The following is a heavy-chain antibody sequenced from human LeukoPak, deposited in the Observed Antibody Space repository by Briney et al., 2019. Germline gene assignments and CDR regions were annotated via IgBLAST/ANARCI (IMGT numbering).Heavy chain of an antibody. CDR1: GFTFSSYA. D-gene: IGHD2-21*01. J-gene: IGHJ6*02. Sequence: GGSLRLSCAASGFTFSSYAMHWVREAPGKGLEWVAVISYDGSNKYYADSVKGRFTISRDNSKNTLYLQMNSLRAEDTAVYYCVRDSLGGCCGSVNCYRGVDVWGQGTTVTVSS. V-gene: IGHV3-30-3*01. CDR2: ISYDGSNK. CDR3: VRDSLGGCCGSVNCYRGVDV.